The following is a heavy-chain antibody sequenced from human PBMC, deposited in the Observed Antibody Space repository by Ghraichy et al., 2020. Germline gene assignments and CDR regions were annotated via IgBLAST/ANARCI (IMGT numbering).Heavy chain of an antibody. CDR2: INHSGSS. D-gene: IGHD3-10*01. V-gene: IGHV4-34*01. J-gene: IGHJ4*02. CDR1: GGAFSGYY. CDR3: ARVPVVRGVIIRHFDY. Sequence: ETLSLTCEVYGGAFSGYYWSWIRQPPGKGLEWIGEINHSGSSNYNPFLKSRLTISVDTSKNQFSLKLSSVTAADTAVYYCARVPVVRGVIIRHFDYWGQGTLVTVAS.